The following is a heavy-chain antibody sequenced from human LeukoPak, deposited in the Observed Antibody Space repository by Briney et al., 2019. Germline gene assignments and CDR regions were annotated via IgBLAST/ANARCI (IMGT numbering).Heavy chain of an antibody. Sequence: PGGSLRLSCAASGFTFSSYAMSWVRQAPGKGLEWVSAISGSGGSTYYADSVKGRFTISRDNSKNTVYLQMNSLRAEDTAVYYCAKAGATYWKIYYYYMDVWGKGTAVTVSS. CDR2: ISGSGGST. V-gene: IGHV3-23*01. CDR3: AKAGATYWKIYYYYMDV. J-gene: IGHJ6*03. D-gene: IGHD1-26*01. CDR1: GFTFSSYA.